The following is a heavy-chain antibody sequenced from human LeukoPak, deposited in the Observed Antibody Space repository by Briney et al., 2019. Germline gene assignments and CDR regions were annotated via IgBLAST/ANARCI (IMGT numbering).Heavy chain of an antibody. Sequence: SETLSLTCTVSGGSISSYYWSWIRQPPGKGLEWTGYIYYSGSTDYNPSLKSRVTMSVDTSKNQFSLKLSSVTAADTAVYYCARGPPPDFDCWGQGTLVTVSS. CDR3: ARGPPPDFDC. CDR2: IYYSGST. V-gene: IGHV4-59*12. CDR1: GGSISSYY. J-gene: IGHJ4*02.